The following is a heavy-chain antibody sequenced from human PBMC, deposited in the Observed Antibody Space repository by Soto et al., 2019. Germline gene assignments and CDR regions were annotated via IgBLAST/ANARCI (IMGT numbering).Heavy chain of an antibody. CDR3: TRIAAAGREVYWFDP. CDR2: INPSGGST. Sequence: QVQLVQSGAEVKKPGASVKVSCKASGYTFTSYYMHWVRQAPGQGLEWMGIINPSGGSTSYAQKFQGRVTMTRYTSTSTVYMELSSLRSEDTAVYYCTRIAAAGREVYWFDPWGQGTLVTVSS. V-gene: IGHV1-46*01. D-gene: IGHD6-13*01. J-gene: IGHJ5*02. CDR1: GYTFTSYY.